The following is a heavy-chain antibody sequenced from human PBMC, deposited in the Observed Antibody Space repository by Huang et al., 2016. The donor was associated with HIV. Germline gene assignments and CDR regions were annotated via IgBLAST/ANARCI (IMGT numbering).Heavy chain of an antibody. CDR3: ARLIGSPSFYYGLDV. V-gene: IGHV5-51*01. CDR1: GYRFRSNW. Sequence: EVQLVQSGAEVKKPGESLKISCKGSGYRFRSNWIGWVRQMRGKGLEWMGIIYPGYSDTRYSPSFQGQVTISADKSINTAYLQWSSLKASDTAMYYCARLIGSPSFYYGLDVWGQGTTVTVSS. J-gene: IGHJ6*02. D-gene: IGHD3-10*01. CDR2: IYPGYSDT.